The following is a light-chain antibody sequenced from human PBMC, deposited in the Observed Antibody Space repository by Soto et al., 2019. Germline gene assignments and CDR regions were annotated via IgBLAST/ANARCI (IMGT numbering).Light chain of an antibody. J-gene: IGLJ1*01. CDR3: SSYKTCRDYV. V-gene: IGLV2-14*01. CDR2: EVS. Sequence: QSVLTQPASVSGSPGQSITISCTGTSSDVGAYNYVSWYQQQSGKAPKLMIHEVSNRPSGASNRFSGSKSGNTASLTISGLQAEDEADYFCSSYKTCRDYVFGIGTKGT. CDR1: SSDVGAYNY.